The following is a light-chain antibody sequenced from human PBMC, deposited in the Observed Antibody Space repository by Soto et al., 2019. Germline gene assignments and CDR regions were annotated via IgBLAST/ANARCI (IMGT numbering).Light chain of an antibody. Sequence: IVLTQSPATLSLSPGERATLSCRASQSVSSYSAWYQQKPGQAPRLLIYDASNRATGIPARFSGSGSGTNFTLTISSLEPEDFAVYYCQQRSNWPSFGPGTKVDIK. J-gene: IGKJ3*01. CDR3: QQRSNWPS. CDR2: DAS. CDR1: QSVSSY. V-gene: IGKV3-11*01.